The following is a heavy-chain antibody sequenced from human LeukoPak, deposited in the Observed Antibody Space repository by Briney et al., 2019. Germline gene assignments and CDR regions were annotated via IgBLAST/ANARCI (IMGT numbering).Heavy chain of an antibody. CDR3: VVGFRN. V-gene: IGHV3-9*03. Sequence: GGSLRLSCAASGFTFDDYAMHWVRQAPGKGLEWVSGISWNSGSIGYADSVKGRFTISRDNAKNSLYLQMNSLRAEVMALYYCVVGFRNWGQGTLVTVSS. D-gene: IGHD2-15*01. J-gene: IGHJ4*02. CDR2: ISWNSGSI. CDR1: GFTFDDYA.